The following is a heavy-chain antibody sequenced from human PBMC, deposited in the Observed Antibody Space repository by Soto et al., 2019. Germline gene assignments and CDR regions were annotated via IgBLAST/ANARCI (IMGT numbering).Heavy chain of an antibody. D-gene: IGHD1-26*01. J-gene: IGHJ4*02. CDR2: IYYSGST. V-gene: IGHV4-31*03. CDR1: GGSISSGGYY. Sequence: SETLSLTCTVSGGSISSGGYYWSWIRQHPGKGLEWIGYIYYSGSTYYNPSLKSRVTISVDTSKNQFSLKLSSVTAADTAVYYCARGLKWELLPLQVDYWGQGTLVTVSS. CDR3: ARGLKWELLPLQVDY.